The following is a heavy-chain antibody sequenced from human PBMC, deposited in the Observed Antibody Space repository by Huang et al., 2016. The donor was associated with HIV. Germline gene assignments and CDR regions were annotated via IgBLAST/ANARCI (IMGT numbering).Heavy chain of an antibody. J-gene: IGHJ4*02. D-gene: IGHD3-3*01. CDR3: ASSPREVFGVFDY. Sequence: GQRVQSGSELRKPGASVKVSCKASGYTFTSYAMNWVRQAPGQGLEWMGWSNTNTGNPTYAQGFTGRFVFSLDTSVSTAYLQISSLKAEDTAVYYCASSPREVFGVFDYWGQGTLVTVSS. CDR1: GYTFTSYA. CDR2: SNTNTGNP. V-gene: IGHV7-4-1*02.